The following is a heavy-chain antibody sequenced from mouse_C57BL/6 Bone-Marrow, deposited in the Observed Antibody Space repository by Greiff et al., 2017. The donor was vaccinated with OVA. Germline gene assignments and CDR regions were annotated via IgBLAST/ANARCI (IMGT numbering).Heavy chain of an antibody. Sequence: QVQLKESGPELVKPGASVKISCKASGYTFTDYYINWVKQRPGQGLEWIGWIFPGSGSTYYNEKFKGKATLTVDKSSSTAYMLLSSLTSEDSAVYFCARPLLNWAWFVYWGQGTLVTVSA. CDR1: GYTFTDYY. CDR2: IFPGSGST. CDR3: ARPLLNWAWFVY. D-gene: IGHD4-1*01. J-gene: IGHJ3*01. V-gene: IGHV1-75*01.